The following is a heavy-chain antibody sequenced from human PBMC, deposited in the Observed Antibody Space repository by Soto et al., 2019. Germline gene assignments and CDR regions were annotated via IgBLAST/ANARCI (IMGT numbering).Heavy chain of an antibody. V-gene: IGHV4-31*03. CDR1: GGTISDGGYC. D-gene: IGHD3-10*01. J-gene: IGHJ3*02. CDR3: ARDLRVWFGEFTNDAFDI. CDR2: IYYSGST. Sequence: PSVIMSLTCTVSGGTISDGGYCWSLIRQHPGKGLEWIGYIYYSGSTYYNPSLKSRVTISVDTSKNQFSLQLSSVTAADTAVYYCARDLRVWFGEFTNDAFDIWGQGIMVTVSS.